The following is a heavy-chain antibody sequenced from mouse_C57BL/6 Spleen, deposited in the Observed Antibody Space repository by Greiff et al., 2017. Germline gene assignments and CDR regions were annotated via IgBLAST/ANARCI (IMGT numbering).Heavy chain of an antibody. CDR1: GYTFTDYY. D-gene: IGHD2-1*01. Sequence: VPLQQSGPELVKPGASVKISCKASGYTFTDYYMNWVQQSPGNSLEWIGAINPNIGGTSSNQKFKGKATLTVDKSSSTAYMKLRSLTSEDSAVYYCARKGDGNVEGCAYWGQGTVVTVSA. J-gene: IGHJ3*01. CDR2: INPNIGGT. V-gene: IGHV1-26*01. CDR3: ARKGDGNVEGCAY.